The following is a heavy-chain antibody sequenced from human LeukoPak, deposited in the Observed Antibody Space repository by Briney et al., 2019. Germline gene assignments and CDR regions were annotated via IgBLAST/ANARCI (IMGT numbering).Heavy chain of an antibody. V-gene: IGHV3-23*01. CDR3: AKDGRSSAPH. CDR1: GFTFSKYA. Sequence: GGSLRLSCAASGFTFSKYAMGWVRQAPGKGPEWVSGITASGGGPSSADSVKGRFTISRDNSKNTLFLQMNSLRAEDTAVYYCAKDGRSSAPHWGQGTLVTVSS. J-gene: IGHJ4*02. CDR2: ITASGGGP. D-gene: IGHD6-6*01.